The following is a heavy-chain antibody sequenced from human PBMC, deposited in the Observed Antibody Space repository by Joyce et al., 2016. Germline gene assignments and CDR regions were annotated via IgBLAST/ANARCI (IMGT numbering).Heavy chain of an antibody. D-gene: IGHD2-15*01. V-gene: IGHV4-34*02. Sequence: QVHLQQWGAGLLKPSETLSLTCAVYGGSFSNYFWSWISQPPGKGLEWIGEIDDRGRTKDNPSLKSRVIISIDTSKNQFSLKLSSVAAADTAVYYCARPVYCSVTTCSGPFQIWGQGSLVAVSS. CDR1: GGSFSNYF. J-gene: IGHJ4*01. CDR2: IDDRGRT. CDR3: ARPVYCSVTTCSGPFQI.